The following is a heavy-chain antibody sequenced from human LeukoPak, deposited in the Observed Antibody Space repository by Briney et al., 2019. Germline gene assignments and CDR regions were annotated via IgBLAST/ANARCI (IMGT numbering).Heavy chain of an antibody. V-gene: IGHV3-33*06. J-gene: IGHJ4*02. Sequence: PGRSLRLSCAASGFTFSSYGMHWVRQAPGKGLEWVAVIWYDGSNKYYADSVKGRFTTSRDNSKNTLYLQMNSLRAEDTAVYYCAKDYGGNYFDYWGQGTLLTVSS. CDR2: IWYDGSNK. CDR3: AKDYGGNYFDY. CDR1: GFTFSSYG. D-gene: IGHD4-23*01.